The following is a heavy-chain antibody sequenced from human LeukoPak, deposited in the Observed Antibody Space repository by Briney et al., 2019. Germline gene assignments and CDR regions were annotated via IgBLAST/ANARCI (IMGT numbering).Heavy chain of an antibody. CDR2: IIPIFGIA. CDR1: GGTFSSYA. V-gene: IGHV1-69*04. CDR3: ARVGAPNNYFDY. Sequence: ASVEVSCKASGGTFSSYAISWVRQAPGQGLEWMGRIIPIFGIANYAQKFQGRVTITADKSTSTAYMELSSLRSEDTAVYYCARVGAPNNYFDYWGQGTLVTVSS. D-gene: IGHD2/OR15-2a*01. J-gene: IGHJ4*02.